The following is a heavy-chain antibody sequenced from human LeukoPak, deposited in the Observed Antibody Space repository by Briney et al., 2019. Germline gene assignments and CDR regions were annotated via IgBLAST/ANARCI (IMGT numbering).Heavy chain of an antibody. J-gene: IGHJ6*02. CDR1: GFTFSSYS. CDR3: ARAGYSSGWYQSYYYYGMDV. D-gene: IGHD6-19*01. V-gene: IGHV3-21*01. CDR2: ISSSSSYI. Sequence: PGGYLRLSCAASGFTFSSYSMNWVRQAPGKGLEWVSSISSSSSYIYYADSVKGRFTISRDNAKNSLYLQMNSLRAEDTAVYYCARAGYSSGWYQSYYYYGMDVWGQGTTVTVSS.